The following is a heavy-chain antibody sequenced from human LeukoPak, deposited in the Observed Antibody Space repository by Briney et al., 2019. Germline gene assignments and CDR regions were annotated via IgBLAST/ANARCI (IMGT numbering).Heavy chain of an antibody. Sequence: AASVTVSCKASGGTFSSYAISWVRQAPGQGLEWMGGIIPIFGTANYAQKFQGRVTITADESTSTAYMELSSLRSEDTAVYYCAREVTTYYYYYYGMDVWGQGTTVTVSS. J-gene: IGHJ6*02. CDR1: GGTFSSYA. CDR3: AREVTTYYYYYYGMDV. V-gene: IGHV1-69*13. CDR2: IIPIFGTA. D-gene: IGHD4-4*01.